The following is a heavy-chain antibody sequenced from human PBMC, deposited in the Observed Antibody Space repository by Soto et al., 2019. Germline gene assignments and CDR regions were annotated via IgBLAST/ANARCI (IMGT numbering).Heavy chain of an antibody. Sequence: SETLSLTCAVSGDCINSSHWWIWVRQPPGKGLEWIGQVSHSGGTNYNPSLTSRVTISVDKSKNHFSLKLTSVTAAYTAVYYCAARHFWSGPWTHTRLDYWGQGTLVTVSS. V-gene: IGHV4-4*02. CDR2: VSHSGGT. D-gene: IGHD3-3*02. CDR3: AARHFWSGPWTHTRLDY. J-gene: IGHJ4*02. CDR1: GDCINSSHW.